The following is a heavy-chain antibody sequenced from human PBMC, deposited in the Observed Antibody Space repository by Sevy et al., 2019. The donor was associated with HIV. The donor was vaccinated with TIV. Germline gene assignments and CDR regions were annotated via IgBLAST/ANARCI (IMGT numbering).Heavy chain of an antibody. V-gene: IGHV4-39*01. CDR3: ARRDLAAAGIFDY. Sequence: SETLSLTCTVSGGSISSSSYYWGWIRQPPGKGLEWIGSIYYSGSTYYNPSLKSRVTISVDTSKNQFSLKLSSVTAADTAVYYCARRDLAAAGIFDYWGQGTLVTVSS. J-gene: IGHJ4*02. CDR2: IYYSGST. D-gene: IGHD6-13*01. CDR1: GGSISSSSYY.